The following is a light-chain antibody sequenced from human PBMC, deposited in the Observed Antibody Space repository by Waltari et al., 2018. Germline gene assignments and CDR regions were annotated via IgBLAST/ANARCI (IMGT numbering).Light chain of an antibody. CDR1: TIDIGGYTY. CDR3: TSYTTTSTLVL. CDR2: DVT. J-gene: IGLJ2*01. Sequence: QSALTQPASVSGSPGQSITISCPGTTIDIGGYTYVSWYQQHPGRPPKLMIYDVTDRPSGISIRCSGSKSGNTASLTISGLRAEDEAYYYCTSYTTTSTLVLFGGGTKLTVL. V-gene: IGLV2-14*03.